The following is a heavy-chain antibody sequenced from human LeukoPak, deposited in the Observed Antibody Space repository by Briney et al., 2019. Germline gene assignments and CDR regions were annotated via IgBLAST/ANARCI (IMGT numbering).Heavy chain of an antibody. Sequence: GGSLRLSCAASGFTFSSYSMNWVRQAPGKGLEWVSSISSSSSYIYYADSVKGRFTISRDNAKNSLYLQMNSLRAEDTAVYYCARAELLTVTTDAFDIWGQGAMVTVSS. CDR2: ISSSSSYI. CDR3: ARAELLTVTTDAFDI. CDR1: GFTFSSYS. J-gene: IGHJ3*02. V-gene: IGHV3-21*01. D-gene: IGHD4-17*01.